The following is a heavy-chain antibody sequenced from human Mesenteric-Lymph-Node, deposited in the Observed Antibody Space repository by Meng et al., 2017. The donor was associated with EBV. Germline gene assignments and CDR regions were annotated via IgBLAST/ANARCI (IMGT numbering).Heavy chain of an antibody. CDR1: GDPISTSNW. D-gene: IGHD6-19*01. Sequence: QVQLQESGPGMVKPSGTLSLACAVSGDPISTSNWWTWVRQPPGKGLEWIGEIYHGGYTNYNPSLKSRVTISVDMSKNQFSLKLSSVTAADTAVYYCARLLAVPGTPSNTFDFWGQGTLVTVSS. J-gene: IGHJ4*02. CDR3: ARLLAVPGTPSNTFDF. CDR2: IYHGGYT. V-gene: IGHV4-4*02.